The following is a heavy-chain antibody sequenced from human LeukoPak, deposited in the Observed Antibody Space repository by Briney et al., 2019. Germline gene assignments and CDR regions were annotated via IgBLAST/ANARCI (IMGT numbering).Heavy chain of an antibody. CDR3: AKDQGYGDLHPFDF. J-gene: IGHJ4*02. CDR1: GFTFSSYA. D-gene: IGHD4-17*01. Sequence: GGSLTLSCAASGFTFSSYAMSWVRQAPGKGLEWVSAIIGSGGNTYHADSVKGRFTISRDDSKHALYLQMNSLRAEDTAVYYCAKDQGYGDLHPFDFWGQGTLVTVSS. CDR2: IIGSGGNT. V-gene: IGHV3-23*01.